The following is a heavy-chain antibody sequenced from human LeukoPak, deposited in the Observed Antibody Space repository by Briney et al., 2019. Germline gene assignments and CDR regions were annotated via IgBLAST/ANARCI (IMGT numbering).Heavy chain of an antibody. CDR2: IYYSGST. CDR1: GGSISSYY. J-gene: IGHJ4*02. D-gene: IGHD4-17*01. CDR3: ARESMTTAGSYYFDY. Sequence: SETLSLTCTVSGGSISSYYWSWIRQPPGKGLEWIGYIYYSGSTNYNPSLKSRVTISVDTSKNQFSLKLSSVTAADTAVYYCARESMTTAGSYYFDYWGQGTLVTVSP. V-gene: IGHV4-59*01.